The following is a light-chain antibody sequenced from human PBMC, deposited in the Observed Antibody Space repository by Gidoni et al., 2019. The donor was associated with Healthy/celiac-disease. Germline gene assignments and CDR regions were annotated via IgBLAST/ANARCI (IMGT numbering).Light chain of an antibody. CDR1: QSVSSY. Sequence: EIVFTPSPATLSLSPGARATLSCRASQSVSSYLAWYQQKPGQAPRLLIYEASNRATGIPARFSGSGSGTDFTRTISSLEPEDYAVYYCQQRSNWPPVITFXQXTRLEIK. CDR3: QQRSNWPPVIT. V-gene: IGKV3-11*01. J-gene: IGKJ5*01. CDR2: EAS.